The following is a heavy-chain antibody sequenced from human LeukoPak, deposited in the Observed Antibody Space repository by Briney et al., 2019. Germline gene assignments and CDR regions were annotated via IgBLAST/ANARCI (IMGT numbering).Heavy chain of an antibody. CDR3: AKNSGGSYSIDY. CDR2: ISSRSSTI. Sequence: GGSLRLSCAASGFTFSSYSMNWVRQAPGKGLEWGSYISSRSSTIYYADSVEGRFTISRDNARNSLYLQMNSLRADDTAVYYCAKNSGGSYSIDYWGQATLVTVSS. J-gene: IGHJ4*02. V-gene: IGHV3-48*01. D-gene: IGHD2-15*01. CDR1: GFTFSSYS.